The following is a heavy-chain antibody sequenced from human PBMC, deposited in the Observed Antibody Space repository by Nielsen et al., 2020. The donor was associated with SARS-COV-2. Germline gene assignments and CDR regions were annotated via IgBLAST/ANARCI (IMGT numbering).Heavy chain of an antibody. J-gene: IGHJ4*02. CDR1: GGSISSSSYF. CDR2: IYYSGST. V-gene: IGHV4-39*07. Sequence: SETLSLTCTVSGGSISSSSYFWGWIRQPPGKGLEGIGSIYYSGSTYYNPSLKSRVTMSADTSKNQFSLKLSSVTAADTAVYYCARVQYMATVTTYFDYWGQGTLVTVSS. CDR3: ARVQYMATVTTYFDY. D-gene: IGHD4-17*01.